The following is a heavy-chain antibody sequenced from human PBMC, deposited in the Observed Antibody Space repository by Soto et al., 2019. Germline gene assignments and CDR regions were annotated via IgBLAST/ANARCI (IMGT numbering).Heavy chain of an antibody. V-gene: IGHV4-59*08. Sequence: SETLSLTCTVSGGSISSYYWSWILQPPWKGLEWIGYIHYSGSTNYNPSLKSRVTISVDTSKNQLSLKLSSVTAADTAVYYCARQTGYCTNGVCYWNYYYMDVWGKGTTVTVSS. CDR3: ARQTGYCTNGVCYWNYYYMDV. J-gene: IGHJ6*03. CDR1: GGSISSYY. CDR2: IHYSGST. D-gene: IGHD2-8*01.